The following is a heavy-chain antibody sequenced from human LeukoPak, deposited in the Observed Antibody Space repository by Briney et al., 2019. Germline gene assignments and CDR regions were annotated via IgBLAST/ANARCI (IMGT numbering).Heavy chain of an antibody. CDR3: ARDRYSSAWYEE. J-gene: IGHJ4*02. D-gene: IGHD6-19*01. Sequence: GGSLRLTCTASAFTFCSYWMHWVRPAPGKALVCVSHLNSGGSSTSYADSEKGRFTSSRDNAKNTLYLQINTLRADDTALHYCARDRYSSAWYEEWGQGTLVTVSS. CDR2: LNSGGSST. CDR1: AFTFCSYW. V-gene: IGHV3-74*01.